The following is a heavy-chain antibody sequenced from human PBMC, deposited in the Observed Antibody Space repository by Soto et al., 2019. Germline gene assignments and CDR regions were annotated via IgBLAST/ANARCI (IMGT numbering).Heavy chain of an antibody. Sequence: GGSLRRSCAVSLFTFDGNGRHWVRQAPEKGLECVSGINWKSDIGYADSVKGRFTISRDNAENSLYLQMNSLRAEDTALYYRAISQARGGRTPFIYWRQGTQVTFYS. CDR2: INWKSDI. CDR1: LFTFDGNG. J-gene: IGHJ4*02. CDR3: AISQARGGRTPFIY. V-gene: IGHV3-9*01. D-gene: IGHD3-16*01.